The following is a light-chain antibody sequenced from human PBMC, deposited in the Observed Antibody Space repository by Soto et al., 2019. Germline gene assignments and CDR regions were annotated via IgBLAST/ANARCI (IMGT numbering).Light chain of an antibody. V-gene: IGLV2-14*01. Sequence: QSALTQPASVSGSPGQSITISCTGTSSDVDVYSYVSWYQQHPGKAPKLTIYEVSNRPSGISDRFSGSMSGNTASLTISGLQAEDEADYYCSSRTSTSAVVFGGGTKLTVL. CDR1: SSDVDVYSY. CDR3: SSRTSTSAVV. CDR2: EVS. J-gene: IGLJ3*02.